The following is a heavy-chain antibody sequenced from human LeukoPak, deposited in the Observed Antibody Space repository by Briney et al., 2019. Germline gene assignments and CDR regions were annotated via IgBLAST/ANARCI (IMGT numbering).Heavy chain of an antibody. Sequence: SETLSLTCTVSGSSISSSSYYWGWIRQPPGTGLEWIGTIYYTGNTYYNPSLKSRVTISVDTSKNQFSLKLSSVTAADTAVYYCASIPGISVSAYYFDYWGQGTLVTVSS. J-gene: IGHJ4*02. CDR1: GSSISSSSYY. V-gene: IGHV4-39*01. CDR2: IYYTGNT. CDR3: ASIPGISVSAYYFDY. D-gene: IGHD6-19*01.